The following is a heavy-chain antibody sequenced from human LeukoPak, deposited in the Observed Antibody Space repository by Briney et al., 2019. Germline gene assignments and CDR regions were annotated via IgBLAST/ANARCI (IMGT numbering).Heavy chain of an antibody. D-gene: IGHD6-19*01. CDR2: ISQDGREK. J-gene: IGHJ4*02. Sequence: GGSLRLSCAASSGFTFSDYWMNWVRQAPGKGLEWVAIISQDGREKLYVDSVKGRFTISRDNAKSSLYLQINSLRAEDTAVYYCVGGIGWQPDYWGQGTLVTVSS. V-gene: IGHV3-7*03. CDR1: SGFTFSDYW. CDR3: VGGIGWQPDY.